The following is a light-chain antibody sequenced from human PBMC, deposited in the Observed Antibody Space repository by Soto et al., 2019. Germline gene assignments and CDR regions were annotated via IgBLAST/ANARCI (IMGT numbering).Light chain of an antibody. CDR2: AAS. Sequence: EILITQSPPTLSVFPGERATRSCRASQTISTNLAWYQQKPGQAPRLLISAASSRAPGIPARFSGSGSGTDFTLIISSLQSEDSAVYYCQHYNNRPPYTFGQGTKLE. CDR1: QTISTN. V-gene: IGKV3-15*01. CDR3: QHYNNRPPYT. J-gene: IGKJ2*01.